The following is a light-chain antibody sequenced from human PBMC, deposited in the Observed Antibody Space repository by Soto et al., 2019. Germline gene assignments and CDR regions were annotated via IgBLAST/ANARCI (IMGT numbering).Light chain of an antibody. V-gene: IGKV3D-20*02. CDR1: QSLTSRY. J-gene: IGKJ5*01. CDR2: GAS. CDR3: QQRNNWPPIT. Sequence: EIVLTQSPCTLSLSPGERATLSCRASQSLTSRYLAWYRQKPGQAPRLLIYGASTRATGIPARFSGSGSGTDFTLSISSLEPEDFAIYYCQQRNNWPPITFGQGTRLEIK.